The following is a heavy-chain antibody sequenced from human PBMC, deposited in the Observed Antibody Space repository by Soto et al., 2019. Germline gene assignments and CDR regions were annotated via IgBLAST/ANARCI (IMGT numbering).Heavy chain of an antibody. D-gene: IGHD5-18*01. CDR2: INPSGGST. V-gene: IGHV1-46*01. J-gene: IGHJ4*02. CDR1: GYTFTRYY. Sequence: GSVKVSCKASGYTFTRYYIHWVRQAPGQGLEWMGIINPSGGSTSYAQKFQGRVTMTRDTSTSRVYMELRSLRSGDTAVYYCAREGRRQRAIDYWGRGSVVTGSS. CDR3: AREGRRQRAIDY.